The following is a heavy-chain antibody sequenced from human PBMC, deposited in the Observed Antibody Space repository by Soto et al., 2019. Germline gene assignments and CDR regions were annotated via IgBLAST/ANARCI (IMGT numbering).Heavy chain of an antibody. J-gene: IGHJ6*03. CDR1: GFTFDDYA. V-gene: IGHV3-9*01. Sequence: GGSLRLSCAASGFTFDDYAMHWVRQAPGKGLEWVSGISSNSGSIDYADSVKGRFTISRDNAKNSVYLQMGSLRPEDTAVYYCERRARPDFYYMDVWGKGTTVTVSS. CDR3: ERRARPDFYYMDV. D-gene: IGHD6-6*01. CDR2: ISSNSGSI.